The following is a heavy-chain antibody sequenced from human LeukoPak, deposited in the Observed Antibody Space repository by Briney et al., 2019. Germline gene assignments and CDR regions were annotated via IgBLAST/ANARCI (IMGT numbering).Heavy chain of an antibody. CDR2: INPSGGST. CDR1: GYTFTSYY. J-gene: IGHJ6*03. D-gene: IGHD2-15*01. CDR3: ARDAIRYCSGGSCLGYYYYMDV. V-gene: IGHV1-46*01. Sequence: ASVKVSCKASGYTFTSYYMHWVRQAPGQGLEWMGIINPSGGSTSYAQKFQGRVTITADKSTSTAYMELSSLRSEDTAVYYCARDAIRYCSGGSCLGYYYYMDVWGKGTTVTVSS.